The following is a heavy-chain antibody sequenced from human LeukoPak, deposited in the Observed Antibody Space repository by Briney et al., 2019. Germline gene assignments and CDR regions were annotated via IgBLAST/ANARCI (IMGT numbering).Heavy chain of an antibody. V-gene: IGHV1-2*02. CDR2: INPNSGGT. CDR3: ARPYYYESSGYYYNY. D-gene: IGHD3-22*01. J-gene: IGHJ4*02. Sequence: GASVRVSCKASGYTFTGYDMHWVRQAPGQGLEWMGWINPNSGGTHYAQTFQGRVTMTRDNAISTVYMELSSLRSDDTAVYYCARPYYYESSGYYYNYWGQGTLVTVSS. CDR1: GYTFTGYD.